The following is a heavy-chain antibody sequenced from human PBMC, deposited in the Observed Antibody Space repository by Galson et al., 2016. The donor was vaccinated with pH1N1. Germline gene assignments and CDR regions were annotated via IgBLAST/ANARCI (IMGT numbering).Heavy chain of an antibody. CDR2: IDWDDDK. CDR1: GFSLSTSGMC. CDR3: ARFMYGDYVGTLDY. D-gene: IGHD4-17*01. V-gene: IGHV2-70*01. Sequence: PALVKPTQTLTLTCTFSGFSLSTSGMCVSWIRQPPGKALEWLALIDWDDDKYYRTSLKTRLTISKDTSKNQVVLTMTNMDPVDTATYYCARFMYGDYVGTLDYWGQGTLVTVSS. J-gene: IGHJ4*02.